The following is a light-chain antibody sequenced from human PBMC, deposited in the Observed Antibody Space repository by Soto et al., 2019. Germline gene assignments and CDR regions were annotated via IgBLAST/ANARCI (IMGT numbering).Light chain of an antibody. CDR3: QQYYTTPYT. CDR2: WAS. J-gene: IGKJ2*01. Sequence: DIVMTQSPDSLAVSLGERATINCKSSQSVLYSSTNKNYLAWYQQEPGQPPKLLISWASTRESGVPDRFSGSGSGTDFTLTISSLQAEDVAVYYCQQYYTTPYTFGQGTKLEIK. CDR1: QSVLYSSTNKNY. V-gene: IGKV4-1*01.